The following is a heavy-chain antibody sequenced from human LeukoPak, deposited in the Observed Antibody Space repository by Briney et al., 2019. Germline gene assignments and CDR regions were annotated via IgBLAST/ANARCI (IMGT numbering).Heavy chain of an antibody. CDR3: ARAPTKRHFDS. V-gene: IGHV3-66*01. CDR1: GFTVSDNY. D-gene: IGHD2-2*01. Sequence: GGSLRLSCAASGFTVSDNYMSWVRQAPGKGLDCVSAILSTGSTYYADSVKGRFTISRDNSKNTLYLQMNNLRAEDTAIYYCARAPTKRHFDSWGQGTLVAVSS. J-gene: IGHJ4*02. CDR2: ILSTGST.